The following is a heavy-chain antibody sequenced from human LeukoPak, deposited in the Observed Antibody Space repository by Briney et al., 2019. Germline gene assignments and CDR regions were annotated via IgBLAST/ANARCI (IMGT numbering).Heavy chain of an antibody. CDR1: GYSISSDYY. CDR3: ARQTGSGLFILP. D-gene: IGHD3/OR15-3a*01. J-gene: IGHJ4*02. V-gene: IGHV4-38-2*02. Sequence: ASETLSLTCSVSGYSISSDYYWDYIRQPPGKGLEWIGSIYYSGNTYYNASLKSQVSISIDTSKNQFSLRLTSVTAADTAVYYCARQTGSGLFILPGGQGTLVTVSS. CDR2: IYYSGNT.